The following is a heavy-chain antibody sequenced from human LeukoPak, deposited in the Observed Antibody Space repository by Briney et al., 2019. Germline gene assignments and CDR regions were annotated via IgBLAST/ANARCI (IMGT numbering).Heavy chain of an antibody. V-gene: IGHV1-2*02. J-gene: IGHJ4*02. CDR1: GYTFTGYY. D-gene: IGHD2-2*01. CDR3: ASGSDPIVVVPAAETSDY. CDR2: INPNSGGT. Sequence: ASVKVSCKAPGYTFTGYYMHWVRQAPGQGLEWMGWINPNSGGTNYAQKFQGRVTMTRDTSISTAYMELSRLRPDDTAVYYCASGSDPIVVVPAAETSDYWGQGTLVTVSS.